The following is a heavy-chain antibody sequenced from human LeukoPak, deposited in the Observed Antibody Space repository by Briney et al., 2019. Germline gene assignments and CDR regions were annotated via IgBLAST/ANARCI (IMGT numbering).Heavy chain of an antibody. Sequence: PSQTLSLTCAVSGGSISSGGYSWSWIRQPPGKGLEWIGYIYHSGSTYYNPSLKSRVTISVDRSKNQFSLKLSSVTAADTAVYYCARRANSGFGAFDIWGQGTMVTVSS. CDR1: GGSISSGGYS. V-gene: IGHV4-30-2*02. CDR2: IYHSGST. CDR3: ARRANSGFGAFDI. J-gene: IGHJ3*02. D-gene: IGHD3-22*01.